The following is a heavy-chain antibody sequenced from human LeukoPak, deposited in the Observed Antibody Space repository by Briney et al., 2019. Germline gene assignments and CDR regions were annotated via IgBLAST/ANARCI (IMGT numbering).Heavy chain of an antibody. Sequence: GASVKVSCKASGGTFSSYTISWVRQAPGQGLEWXXXXXXXXXXXXXXXXXXXXVXXXADKSTSTAYMELSSLRSEDTAVYYCAREFGMVDYWGQGTLVTVSS. CDR3: AREFGMVDY. CDR2: XXXXXXXX. D-gene: IGHD1-14*01. J-gene: IGHJ4*02. CDR1: GGTFSSYT. V-gene: IGHV1-69*08.